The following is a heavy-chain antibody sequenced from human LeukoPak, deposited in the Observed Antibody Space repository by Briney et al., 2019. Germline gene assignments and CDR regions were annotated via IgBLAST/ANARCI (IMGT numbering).Heavy chain of an antibody. D-gene: IGHD2-15*01. CDR1: GYTFTSNY. J-gene: IGHJ4*02. Sequence: GASVKVSCKAFGYTFTSNYMHWVRQAPGQGLEWMGWINPNSGGTNYAQKFQGRVTMTRDTSISTAYMELSRLRSDDTAVYYCARGGPSDSQWAYYFDYWGQGTLVTVSS. CDR2: INPNSGGT. CDR3: ARGGPSDSQWAYYFDY. V-gene: IGHV1-2*02.